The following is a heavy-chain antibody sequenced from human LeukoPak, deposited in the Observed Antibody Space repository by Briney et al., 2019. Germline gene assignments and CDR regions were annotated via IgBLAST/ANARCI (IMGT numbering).Heavy chain of an antibody. CDR2: ITDSGDST. D-gene: IGHD3-22*01. Sequence: PGGSLRLSCAASGFTFSSYAMTWVRQAPGKGLEWVSSITDSGDSTYYADSVKGRFTISRDNSKNTLYLQMNSLRAEDTAVYYCAKVGTYYYDSSGYERYFDYWGQGTLVTVSS. CDR3: AKVGTYYYDSSGYERYFDY. V-gene: IGHV3-23*01. J-gene: IGHJ4*02. CDR1: GFTFSSYA.